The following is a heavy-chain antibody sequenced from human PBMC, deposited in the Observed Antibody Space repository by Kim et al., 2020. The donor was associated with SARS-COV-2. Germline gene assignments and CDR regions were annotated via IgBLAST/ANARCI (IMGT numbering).Heavy chain of an antibody. CDR3: AIAYDFWSGYLIY. V-gene: IGHV3-30*03. D-gene: IGHD3-3*01. CDR2: ISYDGSNK. Sequence: GGSLRLSCAASGFTFSSYGMHWVRQAPGKGLEWVAVISYDGSNKYYADSVKGRFTISRDNSKNTLYLQMNSLRAEDTAVYYCAIAYDFWSGYLIYWGQGT. J-gene: IGHJ4*02. CDR1: GFTFSSYG.